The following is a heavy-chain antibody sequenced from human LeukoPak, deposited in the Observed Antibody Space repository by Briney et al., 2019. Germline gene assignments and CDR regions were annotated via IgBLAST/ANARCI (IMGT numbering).Heavy chain of an antibody. Sequence: GGSLRLSCAASGFTFSSYGMHWVRQAPGKGLEGVAFIRYDGSNKYYADSVKGRFTISRDNSKNTLYLQMNSLRAEDTAVYYCAKGFDCSSTSCYAGGIYYYGMDVWGQGTTVTVSS. D-gene: IGHD2-2*01. CDR1: GFTFSSYG. J-gene: IGHJ6*02. V-gene: IGHV3-30*02. CDR2: IRYDGSNK. CDR3: AKGFDCSSTSCYAGGIYYYGMDV.